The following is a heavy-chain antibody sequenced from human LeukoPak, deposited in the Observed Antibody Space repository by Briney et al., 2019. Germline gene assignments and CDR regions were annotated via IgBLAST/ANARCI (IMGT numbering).Heavy chain of an antibody. CDR1: EFTLSNYW. Sequence: GGSLRLSCAASEFTLSNYWLGWVRQAPGKGLEWVANIKEDGSVKNYVASVKGRFTISRDNAKNSLYLQMNSLRAEDTAIYYCARDIVVVPATRGGWFDPWGQGTLVTVSS. CDR3: ARDIVVVPATRGGWFDP. CDR2: IKEDGSVK. V-gene: IGHV3-7*03. J-gene: IGHJ5*02. D-gene: IGHD2-2*01.